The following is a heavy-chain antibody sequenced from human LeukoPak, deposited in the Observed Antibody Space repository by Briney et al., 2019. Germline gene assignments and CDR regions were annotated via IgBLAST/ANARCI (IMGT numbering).Heavy chain of an antibody. CDR3: ARAPRTKGIAAAGTGNYFDY. Sequence: ASQTLSLTCAVSGGSISSGGYSWSWIRQPPGKGLEGIGYIYHSGSTYYNPSLKSRVTISVDRSKNQFSLKLSSVTAADTAVYYCARAPRTKGIAAAGTGNYFDYWGQGTLVTVSS. D-gene: IGHD6-13*01. J-gene: IGHJ4*02. V-gene: IGHV4-30-2*01. CDR1: GGSISSGGYS. CDR2: IYHSGST.